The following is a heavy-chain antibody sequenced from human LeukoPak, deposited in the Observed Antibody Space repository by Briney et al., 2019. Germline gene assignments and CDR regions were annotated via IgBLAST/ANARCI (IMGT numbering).Heavy chain of an antibody. D-gene: IGHD6-13*01. J-gene: IGHJ1*01. Sequence: PSETLSLTCTVSGGSISSGGYSWGWIRQPPGKGLEWIGSIYYSGSTYYNPSLKSRVTISVDTSKNQFSLKLSSVTAADTAVYYCASGVISSSWYGYFQHWGQGTLVTVSS. CDR1: GGSISSGGYS. CDR2: IYYSGST. V-gene: IGHV4-39*01. CDR3: ASGVISSSWYGYFQH.